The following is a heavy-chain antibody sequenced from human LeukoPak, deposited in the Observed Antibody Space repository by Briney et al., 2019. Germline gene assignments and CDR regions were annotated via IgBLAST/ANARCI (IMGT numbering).Heavy chain of an antibody. Sequence: PGGSLRLSCAASGFTFSSYAMHWVRQAPGKGLEWVAVISYDGSNKYYADSVKGRFTISRDNSKNTLYLQMNSLRAEDTAVYYCSRNGLVDFDYWGQGSRVIVSP. CDR3: SRNGLVDFDY. D-gene: IGHD6-13*01. CDR2: ISYDGSNK. V-gene: IGHV3-30*04. J-gene: IGHJ4*02. CDR1: GFTFSSYA.